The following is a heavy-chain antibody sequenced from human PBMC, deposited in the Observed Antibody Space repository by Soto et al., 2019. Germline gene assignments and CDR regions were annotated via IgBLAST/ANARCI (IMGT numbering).Heavy chain of an antibody. Sequence: QITLKESGPPLVKPTQTLTLTCTFSGFSLSTSGGGVGWIRQPPGKALEWLALLYWDDDKRYSPSLKNSLTITTDTSKNQVVLTMNNLDPVDTATYFCARSWGYDYVWGSYRFTDYCDYGGQGTLVTVSS. J-gene: IGHJ4*02. D-gene: IGHD3-16*02. CDR1: GFSLSTSGGG. V-gene: IGHV2-5*02. CDR3: ARSWGYDYVWGSYRFTDYCDY. CDR2: LYWDDDK.